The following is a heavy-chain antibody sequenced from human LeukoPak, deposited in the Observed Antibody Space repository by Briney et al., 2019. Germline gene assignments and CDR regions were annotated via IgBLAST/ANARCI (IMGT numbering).Heavy chain of an antibody. V-gene: IGHV4-34*01. CDR1: GGSFSGYY. J-gene: IGHJ4*02. D-gene: IGHD2-21*02. CDR2: INHSGST. Sequence: SETLSLTCAVYGGSFSGYYWSWIRQPPGKGLEWIGEINHSGSTNYNPPLKSRVTISVDTSKNQFSLRLSSVTAADTAVYYCARGGFYCGGDCYVDYWGQGTLVTVSS. CDR3: ARGGFYCGGDCYVDY.